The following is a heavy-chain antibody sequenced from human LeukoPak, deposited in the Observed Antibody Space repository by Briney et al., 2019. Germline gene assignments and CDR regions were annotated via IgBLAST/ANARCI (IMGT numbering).Heavy chain of an antibody. CDR3: ARDSSSGWFEYYYCGMDV. V-gene: IGHV1-3*01. CDR2: INAGNGNT. J-gene: IGHJ6*02. CDR1: GYTFTSYA. D-gene: IGHD6-19*01. Sequence: GASVKVSCKASGYTFTSYAMHWVRQAPGQRLEWIGWINAGNGNTKYSQKFQGRVTITRDTSASTAYMELSSLRSEDTAVYYCARDSSSGWFEYYYCGMDVWGQGTTVTVSS.